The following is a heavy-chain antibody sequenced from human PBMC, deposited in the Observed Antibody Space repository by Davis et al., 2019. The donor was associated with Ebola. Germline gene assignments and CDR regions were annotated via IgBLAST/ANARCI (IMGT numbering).Heavy chain of an antibody. Sequence: PGGSLRLSCAASGLTFSDYYMDWVRQAPGKGLEWVAYINYGGSDKSCVDSVKGRFTISRDNAKNSLYLQMNSLRAEDTAVYYCAREGGSTSCYEYWGQGTLVTVSS. CDR3: AREGGSTSCYEY. CDR2: INYGGSDK. J-gene: IGHJ4*02. CDR1: GLTFSDYY. D-gene: IGHD2-2*01. V-gene: IGHV3-7*01.